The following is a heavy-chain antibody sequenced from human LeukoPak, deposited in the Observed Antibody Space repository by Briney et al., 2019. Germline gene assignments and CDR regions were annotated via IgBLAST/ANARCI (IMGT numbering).Heavy chain of an antibody. CDR2: ISGSGGST. CDR3: AKVRDCSSTSCYDAFDI. J-gene: IGHJ3*02. CDR1: GFTFSSYA. Sequence: GGSLRLSCAASGFTFSSYAMSWVRQAPGKGLEWASAISGSGGSTYYADSVKGRFTISRDNSKNTLYLQMNSLRAEDTAVYYCAKVRDCSSTSCYDAFDIWGQGTMVTVSS. V-gene: IGHV3-23*01. D-gene: IGHD2-2*01.